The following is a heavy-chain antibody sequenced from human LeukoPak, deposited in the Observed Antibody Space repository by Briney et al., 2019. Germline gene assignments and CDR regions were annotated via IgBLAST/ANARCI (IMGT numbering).Heavy chain of an antibody. CDR3: ARDRGTWNDDGFDY. Sequence: PSEPLSLTCAVSGASISSYYWSWIRQPPGKGLEWIGYIYYSGRTNYNPSLKSRVTISVDTSKNQFSLRLRSVTAADTGVYYCARDRGTWNDDGFDYWGQGTLVTVSS. J-gene: IGHJ4*02. CDR1: GASISSYY. D-gene: IGHD1-1*01. CDR2: IYYSGRT. V-gene: IGHV4-59*01.